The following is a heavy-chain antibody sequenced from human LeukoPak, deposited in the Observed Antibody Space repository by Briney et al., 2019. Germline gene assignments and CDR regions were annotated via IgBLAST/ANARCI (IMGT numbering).Heavy chain of an antibody. CDR2: IKSKTDGGTT. CDR3: TTDLGRVYDILTGYYRRGDY. V-gene: IGHV3-15*01. D-gene: IGHD3-9*01. CDR1: GFTFSNAW. J-gene: IGHJ4*02. Sequence: PGGSLRLSSAASGFTFSNAWMSWVRQAPGKGLEWGGRIKSKTDGGTTDYAAPVKGRFTISRDDSKNTLYLQMNSLKTEDTAVYYCTTDLGRVYDILTGYYRRGDYWGQGTLVTVSS.